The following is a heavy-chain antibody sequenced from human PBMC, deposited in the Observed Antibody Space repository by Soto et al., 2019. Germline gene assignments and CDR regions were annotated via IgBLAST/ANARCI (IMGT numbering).Heavy chain of an antibody. D-gene: IGHD3-10*01. CDR3: AGGPSSDSGIYYYYGMDV. J-gene: IGHJ6*02. CDR1: GGSISSSSYY. V-gene: IGHV4-39*01. Sequence: SETLSLTCTVSGGSISSSSYYWGWIRQPPGKGLEWMGSIYYSGSTYYNPSLKSRVTISVDTSKNQFSLKLSSVTAADTAVYYCAGGPSSDSGIYYYYGMDVWGQGTTGTVSS. CDR2: IYYSGST.